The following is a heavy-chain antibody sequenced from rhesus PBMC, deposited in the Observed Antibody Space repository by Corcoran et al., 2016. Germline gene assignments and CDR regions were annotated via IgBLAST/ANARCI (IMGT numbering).Heavy chain of an antibody. V-gene: IGHV4-127*01. CDR1: GSSISSGYG. D-gene: IGHD4-29*01. Sequence: QVQLQESGPGLVKPSETLSLTCAVSGSSISSGYGWSWIRQPPGKGLEGIGYIGGKTCNTNYNPSRKSRVTNSKDTTKNQFSLKLSSVTAADTAVYDCARDSGSSWYGLDSWGQGVVVTVSS. CDR3: ARDSGSSWYGLDS. J-gene: IGHJ6*01. CDR2: IGGKTCNT.